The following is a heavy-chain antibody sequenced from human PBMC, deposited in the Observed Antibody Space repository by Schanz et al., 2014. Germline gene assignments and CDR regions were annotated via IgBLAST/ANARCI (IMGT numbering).Heavy chain of an antibody. CDR1: GYTFISYG. D-gene: IGHD5-18*01. Sequence: QVQLVQSGAEVKKPGASVKVSCKASGYTFISYGIKWVRQAPGQGLEWMGWISAYNGHTDYAQKLQGRVTMTTDTSTGTAYMELMSLRSDDTALYYCTRGGDSYASRAFDIWGQGTMVTVSS. V-gene: IGHV1-18*01. CDR2: ISAYNGHT. J-gene: IGHJ3*02. CDR3: TRGGDSYASRAFDI.